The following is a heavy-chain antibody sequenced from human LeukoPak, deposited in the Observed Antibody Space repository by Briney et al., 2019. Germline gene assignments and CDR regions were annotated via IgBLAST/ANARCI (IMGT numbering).Heavy chain of an antibody. CDR3: WSLVPAATDHYYSGMEV. CDR2: INHTDGST. CDR1: GYTVTSYY. V-gene: IGHV1-46*01. Sequence: AAVKVSYKASGYTVTSYYLLWLRPAPAQGLEWMEIINHTDGSTSYAQKSQGRGTMIRHTSTSTVCMEPRRLLSEHTAVDYCWSLVPAATDHYYSGMEVWGEGGTVTVSS. J-gene: IGHJ6*01. D-gene: IGHD2-2*01.